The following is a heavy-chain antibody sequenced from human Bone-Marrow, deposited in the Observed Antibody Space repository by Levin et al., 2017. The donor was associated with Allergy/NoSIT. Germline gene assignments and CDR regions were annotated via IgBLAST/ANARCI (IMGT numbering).Heavy chain of an antibody. CDR1: GFTFSSYG. J-gene: IGHJ4*02. V-gene: IGHV3-30*18. D-gene: IGHD3-3*01. Sequence: GESLKISCAASGFTFSSYGMHWVRQAPGKGLEWVAVISYDGSNKYYADSVKGRFTISRDNSKNTLYLQMNSLRAEDTAVYYCAKSGLTPPHEEFWSGYYTGNFDYWGQGTLVTVSS. CDR2: ISYDGSNK. CDR3: AKSGLTPPHEEFWSGYYTGNFDY.